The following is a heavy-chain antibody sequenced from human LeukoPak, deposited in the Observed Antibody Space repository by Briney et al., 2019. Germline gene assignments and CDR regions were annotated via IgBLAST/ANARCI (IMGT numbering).Heavy chain of an antibody. CDR2: IYYSGST. CDR3: ARDQSRYTSGWYHY. D-gene: IGHD6-19*01. V-gene: IGHV4-59*01. Sequence: SETLSLTCAVYGGSFSGYYWSWIRQPPGKGLEWIGYIYYSGSTNYNPSLKSRVTISVDTSKNQFSLKLSSVTAADTAVYYCARDQSRYTSGWYHYWGQGTLVTVSS. J-gene: IGHJ4*02. CDR1: GGSFSGYY.